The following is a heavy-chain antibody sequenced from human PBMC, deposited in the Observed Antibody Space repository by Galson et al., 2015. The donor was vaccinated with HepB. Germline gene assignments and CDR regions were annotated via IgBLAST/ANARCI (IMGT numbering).Heavy chain of an antibody. Sequence: LSLTCSVSGGSVSSGSYYWNWIRQPPGKGLEWIGYIYYSGITNYDPSLKSRVTISLDTSNNQFSLKLSSLTAADTAVYYCTTGGVWGQGTTVTVSS. J-gene: IGHJ6*02. D-gene: IGHD3-16*01. CDR1: GGSVSSGSYY. CDR3: TTGGV. CDR2: IYYSGIT. V-gene: IGHV4-61*01.